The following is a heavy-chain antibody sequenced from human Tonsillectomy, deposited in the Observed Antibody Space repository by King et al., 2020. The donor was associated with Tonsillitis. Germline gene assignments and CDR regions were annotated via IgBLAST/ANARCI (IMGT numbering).Heavy chain of an antibody. CDR2: ISSTGRTI. D-gene: IGHD3-22*01. V-gene: IGHV3-48*01. J-gene: IGHJ4*02. CDR3: AREPGSYDSSGYYFPDN. CDR1: GFTFDTYS. Sequence: AQLVQSGGTLVQPGGSLRLSCAASGFTFDTYSMNWVRQAPGKGLEWISYISSTGRTIYYAESVKGRFTISRDNAKNSLYLQVNSLRVEDTAVYYCAREPGSYDSSGYYFPDNWGQGTLVTVS.